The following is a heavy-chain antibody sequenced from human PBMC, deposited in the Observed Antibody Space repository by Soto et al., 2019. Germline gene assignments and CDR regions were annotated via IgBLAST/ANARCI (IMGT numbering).Heavy chain of an antibody. CDR1: GYTFTRSG. CDR2: ISSYNGDT. D-gene: IGHD5-12*01. J-gene: IGHJ6*02. CDR3: GREGVAPYYYYGMDI. Sequence: ASVKVSCKASGYTFTRSGISWARQAPGQGPEWMGWISSYNGDTNYAQTFQGRVTMTTDTSTSTAYMELRSLRSDDTAVYYCGREGVAPYYYYGMDIWGQGTPVTVSS. V-gene: IGHV1-18*01.